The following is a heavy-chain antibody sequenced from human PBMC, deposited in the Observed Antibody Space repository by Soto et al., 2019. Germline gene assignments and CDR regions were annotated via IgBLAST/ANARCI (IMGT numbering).Heavy chain of an antibody. D-gene: IGHD3-3*01. CDR3: ASLPTLRFLEPRTSRALDL. J-gene: IGHJ6*03. CDR2: IWYDGSNK. CDR1: GFTFSSYG. V-gene: IGHV3-33*01. Sequence: SLRLSCAASGFTFSSYGMHWVRQAPGKGLEWVAVIWYDGSNKYYADSVKGRFTISRDNSKNTLYLQMNSLRAEDTAVYYCASLPTLRFLEPRTSRALDLCRKGTPVT.